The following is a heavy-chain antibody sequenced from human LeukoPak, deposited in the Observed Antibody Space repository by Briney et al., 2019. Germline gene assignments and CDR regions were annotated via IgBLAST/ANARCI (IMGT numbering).Heavy chain of an antibody. D-gene: IGHD3-16*02. J-gene: IGHJ4*02. Sequence: ASVKVSCKASGGTFSSYAISWVRQAPGQGLEWMGGIIPIFGTANYAQKFQGRVTITTDESTSTAYMELSSLGSEDTAVYYCARGYDYVWGSYPGNWGQGTLVTVSS. CDR1: GGTFSSYA. V-gene: IGHV1-69*05. CDR2: IIPIFGTA. CDR3: ARGYDYVWGSYPGN.